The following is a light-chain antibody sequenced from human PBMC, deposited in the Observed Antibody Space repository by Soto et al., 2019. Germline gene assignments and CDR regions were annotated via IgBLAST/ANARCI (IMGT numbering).Light chain of an antibody. V-gene: IGKV3D-15*01. CDR2: DIF. J-gene: IGKJ4*01. CDR3: XXXXDWTPGLT. Sequence: EIVMTQSPATLSVSPGERATLSCRASQSVGSDLAWYQQKPGQAPRLVIYDIFTRATGAPTRISGSGSGTEFTLNTSPLQYVGFAVXXXXXXXDWTPGLTFGGGTKVDIK. CDR1: QSVGSD.